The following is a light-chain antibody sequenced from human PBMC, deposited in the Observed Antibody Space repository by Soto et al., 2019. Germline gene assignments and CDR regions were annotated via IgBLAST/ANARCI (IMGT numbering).Light chain of an antibody. J-gene: IGKJ1*01. Sequence: AVLLTQSPCSFSASTGDRATITCRVSQDIPNYLAWYQQVPGKAPKLLLYAASILQTGVPTRVSGSGSGTDFTLTIDGLQCEDVATYFCQHYDNYPWTLGQGTTVE. CDR2: AAS. CDR3: QHYDNYPWT. V-gene: IGKV1-8*01. CDR1: QDIPNY.